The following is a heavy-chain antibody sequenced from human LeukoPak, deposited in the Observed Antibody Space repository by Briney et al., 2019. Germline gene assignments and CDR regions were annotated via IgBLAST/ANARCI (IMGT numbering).Heavy chain of an antibody. Sequence: SETLSLTCTISSGTVSSNSYFWGWIRQPPGKGLEWIGSIHHSGSTHYNPSLRSRVTMSVDTSKNQFSLKLTSVTAADTAVFYCAANPVRNGYPAGFDYWGLGTLLTVSS. D-gene: IGHD5-24*01. CDR2: IHHSGST. V-gene: IGHV4-39*07. CDR1: SGTVSSNSYF. J-gene: IGHJ4*02. CDR3: AANPVRNGYPAGFDY.